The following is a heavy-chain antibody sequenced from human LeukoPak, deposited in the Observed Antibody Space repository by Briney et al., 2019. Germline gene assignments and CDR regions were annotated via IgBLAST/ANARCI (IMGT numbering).Heavy chain of an antibody. D-gene: IGHD3-22*01. CDR2: IKQDGSEK. CDR1: GFTFSTYC. V-gene: IGHV3-7*01. Sequence: GGSLRLSCAATGFTFSTYCMSWVRQAPGKGLEWVANIKQDGSEKSYVDSVKGRFTVSRDNAINSLFLQVNSLRVEDTAVYDCARSARGDESAYYYMDHWGQGTLVTVSS. CDR3: ARSARGDESAYYYMDH. J-gene: IGHJ4*02.